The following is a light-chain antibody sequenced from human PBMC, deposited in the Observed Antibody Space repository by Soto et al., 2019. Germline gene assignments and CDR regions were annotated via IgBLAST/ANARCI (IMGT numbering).Light chain of an antibody. CDR1: SSDVSGYNY. Sequence: QSVLTQPASVSGSPGQSITISCTGTSSDVSGYNYVSWYQQHPGKAPKLMIYDVSNRPSGVSNRFSGSKSGNTASLTISGLQAEDEADYYCSSYTSSSTLLDVFGTGTKLTVL. CDR2: DVS. V-gene: IGLV2-14*01. CDR3: SSYTSSSTLLDV. J-gene: IGLJ1*01.